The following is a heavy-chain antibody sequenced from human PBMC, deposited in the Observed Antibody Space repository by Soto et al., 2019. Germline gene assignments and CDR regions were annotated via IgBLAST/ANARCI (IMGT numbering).Heavy chain of an antibody. CDR1: GYTFTSYD. Sequence: ASVKVSCKASGYTFTSYDINWVRQATGQGLEWMGWMNPNSGNTGYAQKFQGRVTMTRNTSITTAYLELSSLRSEDTAVYYCASLSSHIVATIHFWGQGTLVTVSS. V-gene: IGHV1-8*01. CDR2: MNPNSGNT. D-gene: IGHD5-12*01. CDR3: ASLSSHIVATIHF. J-gene: IGHJ4*02.